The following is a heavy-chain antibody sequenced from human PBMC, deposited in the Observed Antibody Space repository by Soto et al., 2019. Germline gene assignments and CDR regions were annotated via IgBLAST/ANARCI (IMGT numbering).Heavy chain of an antibody. CDR3: ARERYDFWSGYPHTDDAFDI. Sequence: VGSLRLSCAASGFTVSSNYMSWVRQAPGKGLEWVSVIYSGGSTYYADSVKGRFTISRHNSKNTLYLQMNSLRAEDTAVYYCARERYDFWSGYPHTDDAFDIWGQGTMVTVSS. V-gene: IGHV3-53*04. CDR1: GFTVSSNY. J-gene: IGHJ3*02. D-gene: IGHD3-3*01. CDR2: IYSGGST.